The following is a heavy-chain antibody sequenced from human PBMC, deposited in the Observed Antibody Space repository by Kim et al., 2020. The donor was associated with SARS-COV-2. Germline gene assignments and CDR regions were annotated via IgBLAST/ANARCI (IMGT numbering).Heavy chain of an antibody. V-gene: IGHV3-43*02. CDR1: GFTFEDYA. Sequence: GGSLRLSCAASGFTFEDYAMHWVRQAPGKALEWVSLISGDAATPYYADSVKGRFTISRDNIKSSLYLQMNSLRTEDSALYYCVKDMVGSSYPVYYDTSAPDYWGQGTLVTVSS. J-gene: IGHJ4*02. D-gene: IGHD3-22*01. CDR2: ISGDAATP. CDR3: VKDMVGSSYPVYYDTSAPDY.